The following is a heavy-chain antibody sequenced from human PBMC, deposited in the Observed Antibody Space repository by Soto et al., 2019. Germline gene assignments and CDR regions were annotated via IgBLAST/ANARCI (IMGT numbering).Heavy chain of an antibody. V-gene: IGHV4-30-4*01. Sequence: QVQLQESGPGLVKPSQTLSLTCTVSGGSISSGDYYWSWIRQPPGKGLEWIGYIYYSGSTYYNPSLKSRVTISADTSKNLFSLKLSSVTAADTAVYYCARVDDYVWGSPRAFDIWGQGTMLTVSS. D-gene: IGHD3-16*01. CDR2: IYYSGST. J-gene: IGHJ3*02. CDR1: GGSISSGDYY. CDR3: ARVDDYVWGSPRAFDI.